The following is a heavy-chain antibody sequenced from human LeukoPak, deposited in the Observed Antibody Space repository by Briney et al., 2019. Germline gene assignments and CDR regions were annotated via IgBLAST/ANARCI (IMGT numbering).Heavy chain of an antibody. Sequence: GESLKISCKGSGYSFTSYWIGWVRQMPGKGLEWMGIIYPGDFGTRYSPSFQGQVTISADKSISTAYLQWSSLKASDTAMYYCARLAGAYCGGDCYSAFGYWGQGTLVTVSS. CDR1: GYSFTSYW. CDR3: ARLAGAYCGGDCYSAFGY. CDR2: IYPGDFGT. V-gene: IGHV5-51*01. J-gene: IGHJ4*02. D-gene: IGHD2-21*02.